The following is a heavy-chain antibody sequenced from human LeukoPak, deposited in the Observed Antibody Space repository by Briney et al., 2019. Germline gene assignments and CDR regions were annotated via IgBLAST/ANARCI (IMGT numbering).Heavy chain of an antibody. D-gene: IGHD3-16*01. CDR1: GGSISSGDYY. Sequence: PSQTLSLACTVSGGSISSGDYYWSWIRQPPGKGLEWFGYIYYSGSTYYNPSLKSRVTISVDTSKNQFSLKLSSVTAADTAVYYCARWGGGNWFDPWGQGTLVTVSS. V-gene: IGHV4-30-4*01. CDR3: ARWGGGNWFDP. J-gene: IGHJ5*02. CDR2: IYYSGST.